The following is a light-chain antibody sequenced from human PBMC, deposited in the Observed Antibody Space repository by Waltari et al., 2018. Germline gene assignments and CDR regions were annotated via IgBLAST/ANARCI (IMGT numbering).Light chain of an antibody. CDR2: RAS. CDR3: QQHGTLPAT. Sequence: EIVFTQSPPTASLSPGARVTLSCRAGPSVVSISLAWYQQKPGQAPRLVIYRASRMATGIPDRFSGSGSGTDFSLTISRLEPEDFAVYYCQQHGTLPATFGQGTKVEIK. J-gene: IGKJ1*01. CDR1: PSVVSIS. V-gene: IGKV3-20*01.